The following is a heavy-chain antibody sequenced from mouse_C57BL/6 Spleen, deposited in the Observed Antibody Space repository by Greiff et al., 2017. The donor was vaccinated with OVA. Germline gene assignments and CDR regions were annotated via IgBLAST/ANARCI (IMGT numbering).Heavy chain of an antibody. V-gene: IGHV1-64*01. CDR3: ARALDGYLYYYAMDY. D-gene: IGHD2-3*01. J-gene: IGHJ4*01. Sequence: VQLQQPGAELVKPGASVKLSCKASGYTFTSYWMHWVKQRPGQGLEWIGMIHPNSGSTNYNEKFKSKATLTVDKSSSTAYMQLSSLTSEDSAVYYCARALDGYLYYYAMDYWGQGTSVTVSS. CDR1: GYTFTSYW. CDR2: IHPNSGST.